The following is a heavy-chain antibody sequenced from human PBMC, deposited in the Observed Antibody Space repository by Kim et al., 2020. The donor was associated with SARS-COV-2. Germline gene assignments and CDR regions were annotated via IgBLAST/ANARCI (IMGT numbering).Heavy chain of an antibody. D-gene: IGHD2-2*01. Sequence: SETLSLTCTVSGGSIRNSYWSWIRHTPGRQPEYLGHIFYTGSTNYNPSLKSRLTMSVDTAKNQFSLRLRSVNAADTAMYYCARCSSSWNNWFDPWGQGTLVTVAS. J-gene: IGHJ5*02. CDR1: GGSIRNSY. CDR3: ARCSSSWNNWFDP. V-gene: IGHV4-59*01. CDR2: IFYTGST.